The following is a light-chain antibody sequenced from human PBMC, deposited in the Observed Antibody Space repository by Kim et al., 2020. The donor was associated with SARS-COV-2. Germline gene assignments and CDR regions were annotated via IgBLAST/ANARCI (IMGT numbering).Light chain of an antibody. CDR3: QQYGTSPIT. J-gene: IGKJ5*01. CDR1: QSVSSNY. CDR2: DAS. V-gene: IGKV3D-20*01. Sequence: EIVLTQSPATLSLSPGERATLSCGASQSVSSNYFAWYQQKPGLAPRHLIYDASTRATGIPDRFSGSGSGTDFTLTISRLEPEDFAVYFCQQYGTSPITFGQGTRLEIK.